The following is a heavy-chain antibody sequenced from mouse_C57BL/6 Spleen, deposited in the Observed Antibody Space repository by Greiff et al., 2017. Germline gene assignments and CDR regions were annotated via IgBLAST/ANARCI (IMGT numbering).Heavy chain of an antibody. CDR1: GYTFTSYW. CDR2: IHPNSGST. D-gene: IGHD1-1*01. V-gene: IGHV1-64*01. Sequence: QVQLKQPGAELVKPGASVKLSCKASGYTFTSYWMHWVKQRPGQGLEWIGMIHPNSGSTNYNEKFKSKATVTVDKSSSTAYMQLSSLTSEDSAVYYCARDREGSSCVGDLDVWGTGTTVTVSS. J-gene: IGHJ1*03. CDR3: ARDREGSSCVGDLDV.